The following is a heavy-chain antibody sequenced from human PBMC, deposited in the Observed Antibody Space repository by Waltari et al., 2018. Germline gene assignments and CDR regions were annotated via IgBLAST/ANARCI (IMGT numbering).Heavy chain of an antibody. Sequence: QVQVQESGPGLVKPSQTLSLACSVSDGSISSGDNYWSWIRQPPGKGLDYIRHIHSSGTTYYNPPLRGRISISDDTSKNEFSLQLTFVTAADTAVYYCCNLRGGTGGRGYWGQGILVTVSS. CDR1: DGSISSGDNY. CDR3: CNLRGGTGGRGY. CDR2: IHSSGTT. J-gene: IGHJ4*02. D-gene: IGHD2-8*02. V-gene: IGHV4-30-4*03.